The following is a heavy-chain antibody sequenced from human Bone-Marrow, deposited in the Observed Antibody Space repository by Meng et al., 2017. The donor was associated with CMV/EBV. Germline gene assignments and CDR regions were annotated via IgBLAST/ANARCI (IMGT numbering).Heavy chain of an antibody. CDR2: INPNSAGT. V-gene: IGHV1-2*02. CDR1: GYTFTDYY. J-gene: IGHJ6*01. D-gene: IGHD7-27*01. CDR3: ARDESNWGSGYYGMDV. Sequence: ASVKVSCKASGYTFTDYYMHWVRQAPGQGLEWMGWINPNSAGTNYAQRFQGRVTMTRDTSISTAYMELRSLRSDDTAVYYCARDESNWGSGYYGMDVWGQGTTVTVSS.